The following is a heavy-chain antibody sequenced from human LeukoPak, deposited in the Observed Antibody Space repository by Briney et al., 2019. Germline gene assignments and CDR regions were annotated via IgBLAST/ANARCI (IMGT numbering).Heavy chain of an antibody. D-gene: IGHD3-3*01. CDR2: INGDEIRK. CDR3: ARDCGVGGDLDH. J-gene: IGHJ5*02. CDR1: GFTFSYYP. V-gene: IGHV3-30*02. Sequence: GGSLRLSCAASGFTFSYYPMHWFRQAPGKGLEWVGNINGDEIRKSYADSVKGRFTIARDNSKDTVYLQINSLRPEDTAFYYCARDCGVGGDLDHWGQGTLLTVSS.